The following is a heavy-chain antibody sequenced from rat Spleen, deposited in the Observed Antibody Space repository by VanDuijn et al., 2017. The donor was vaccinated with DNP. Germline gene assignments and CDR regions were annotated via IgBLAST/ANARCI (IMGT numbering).Heavy chain of an antibody. Sequence: QVQLKESGPDLVQPSQTLSLTCTVSGFSLTTYGVSWVRLPPGKGLEWIGEIWSGGSTHYNPALESRLSISRDTFKSQVFLKMNSLQTEDTAIYYCTSYYSGDFHYWGQGVMVTVSS. CDR1: GFSLTTYG. D-gene: IGHD1-1*01. J-gene: IGHJ2*01. CDR3: TSYYSGDFHY. CDR2: IWSGGST. V-gene: IGHV2-4*01.